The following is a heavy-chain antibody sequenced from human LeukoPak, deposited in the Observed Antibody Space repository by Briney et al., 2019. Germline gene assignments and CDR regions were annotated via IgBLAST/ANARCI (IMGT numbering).Heavy chain of an antibody. D-gene: IGHD6-13*01. J-gene: IGHJ4*02. Sequence: GGSLRLSCAASGFTVSSNYMSWVRQAPGKGLEWVSVTYSGGDTYYADSVKGRFTISRDNSKNTLYLQMNSPRAEDTAVYYCARLGMIQAYSTEDYWGQGTLVTVSS. CDR2: TYSGGDT. CDR1: GFTVSSNY. CDR3: ARLGMIQAYSTEDY. V-gene: IGHV3-53*01.